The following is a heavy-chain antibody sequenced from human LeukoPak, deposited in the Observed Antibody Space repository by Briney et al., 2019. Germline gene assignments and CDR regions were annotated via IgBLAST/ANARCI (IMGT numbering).Heavy chain of an antibody. D-gene: IGHD1-26*01. CDR1: GGSISSYY. Sequence: PSETLSLTCTVSGGSISSYYWSWIRQPPGKGLEWIGYIYYSGSTYYNPSLKSRVTISVDTSKNQFSLKLSSVTAADTAVYYCARAGGVGASFFDYWGQGTLVTVSS. J-gene: IGHJ4*02. CDR2: IYYSGST. V-gene: IGHV4-59*08. CDR3: ARAGGVGASFFDY.